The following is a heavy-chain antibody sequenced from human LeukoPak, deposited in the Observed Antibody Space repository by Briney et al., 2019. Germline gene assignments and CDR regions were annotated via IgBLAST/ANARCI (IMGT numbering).Heavy chain of an antibody. CDR3: ARGAMSANGDYDVGDY. CDR1: GYTFTSYG. V-gene: IGHV1-18*01. D-gene: IGHD4-17*01. Sequence: GSVKVSCKASGYTFTSYGICWVRQAPGQGLEWMGWISAYNGNTNYAQKLQGRVTMTTDTSTSTAYMELRSLRSDDTAVYYCARGAMSANGDYDVGDYWGQGTLVTVSS. J-gene: IGHJ4*02. CDR2: ISAYNGNT.